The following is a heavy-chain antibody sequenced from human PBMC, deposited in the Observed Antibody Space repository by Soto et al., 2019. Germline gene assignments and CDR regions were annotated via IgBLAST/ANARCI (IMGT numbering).Heavy chain of an antibody. CDR1: GFTFSTYA. J-gene: IGHJ4*02. D-gene: IGHD4-17*01. Sequence: GGSLRLSCAASGFTFSTYAMSWVRQAPGKGLEWVSAISGSGGSTYYADPVKGRFTISRDNSKNTLYLQMNSLRAEDTALYYCAKEEGLRFDYWGQGTMVTVYS. CDR2: ISGSGGST. V-gene: IGHV3-23*01. CDR3: AKEEGLRFDY.